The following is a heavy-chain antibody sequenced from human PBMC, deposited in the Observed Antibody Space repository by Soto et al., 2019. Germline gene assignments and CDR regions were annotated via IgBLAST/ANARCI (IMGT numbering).Heavy chain of an antibody. CDR3: ATGGSRFRATVTTGTYHY. J-gene: IGHJ4*02. V-gene: IGHV3-30*03. CDR1: GFTFSSYG. CDR2: ISYDGSNK. Sequence: QVQLVESGGGVVQPGRSLRLSCAASGFTFSSYGMHWVRQAPGKGLEWVAVISYDGSNKYYADSVKGRFTISRDNSKNTLYLQMNSLRAEDTAVYYCATGGSRFRATVTTGTYHYWGQGTLVTVSS. D-gene: IGHD4-17*01.